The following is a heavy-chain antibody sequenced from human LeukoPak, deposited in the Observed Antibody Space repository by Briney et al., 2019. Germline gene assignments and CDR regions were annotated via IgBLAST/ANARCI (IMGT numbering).Heavy chain of an antibody. CDR1: GGTFSSYA. CDR2: IIPIFGTA. Sequence: ASVTVSCKATGGTFSSYAISWVRQAPGQGLEWMGGIIPIFGTANYAQKFQGRVTITADESTSTAYMELSSLRSEDTAVYYCAVDWEGIRRTKRGIDSRGQGTLVTVSS. V-gene: IGHV1-69*13. CDR3: AVDWEGIRRTKRGIDS. D-gene: IGHD6-13*01. J-gene: IGHJ4*02.